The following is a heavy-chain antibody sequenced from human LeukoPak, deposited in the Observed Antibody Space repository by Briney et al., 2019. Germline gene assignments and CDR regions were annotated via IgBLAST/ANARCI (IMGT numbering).Heavy chain of an antibody. D-gene: IGHD3-10*01. CDR3: ARDGDYGRGSYYRVCIDA. V-gene: IGHV1-2*02. J-gene: IGHJ5*02. CDR2: FHPRVVDT. CDR1: GYSFTAFY. Sequence: ASVKVSCKSSGYSFTAFYIRWVRQAPGQGLEWMGWFHPRVVDTNNTQKLQSGDPMTRDTSISTAYLYLCSPRSDGTAVYYCARDGDYGRGSYYRVCIDAWDQGTSVTV.